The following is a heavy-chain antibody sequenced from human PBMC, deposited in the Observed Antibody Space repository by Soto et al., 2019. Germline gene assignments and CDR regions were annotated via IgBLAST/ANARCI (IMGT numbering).Heavy chain of an antibody. J-gene: IGHJ6*02. CDR2: ISAYNGNT. CDR1: GYTFTSYG. CDR3: ARVFGITIFGVVISYYGMDV. Sequence: RASVKVSCKASGYTFTSYGISWVRQAPGQGLEWMGWISAYNGNTNYAQKLQGRVTMTTDTSTSTAYMELRSLRSDDTAVYYCARVFGITIFGVVISYYGMDVWGQGTTVTVSS. V-gene: IGHV1-18*01. D-gene: IGHD3-3*01.